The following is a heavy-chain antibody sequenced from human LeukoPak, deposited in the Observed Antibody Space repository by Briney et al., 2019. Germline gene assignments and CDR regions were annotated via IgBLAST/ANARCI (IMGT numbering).Heavy chain of an antibody. CDR1: GYTFTSYG. CDR3: VGASAVAGTDRGPQDY. J-gene: IGHJ4*02. V-gene: IGHV1-18*01. CDR2: ISAYNGNT. D-gene: IGHD6-19*01. Sequence: GASVKVSCKASGYTFTSYGISWVRQAPGQGLEWMGWISAYNGNTNYAQKLQGRVTMTTDTSTSTAYMELRSLRSDDTAVYYCVGASAVAGTDRGPQDYWGQGTLVIVSS.